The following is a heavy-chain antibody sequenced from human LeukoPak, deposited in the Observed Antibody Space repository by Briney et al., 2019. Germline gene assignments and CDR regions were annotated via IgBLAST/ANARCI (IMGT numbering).Heavy chain of an antibody. V-gene: IGHV1-46*01. J-gene: IGHJ4*02. CDR3: ARDELPVSTPGGRSRTYFDY. D-gene: IGHD1-7*01. CDR1: GYTFTSHY. Sequence: ASVKVSCKASGYTFTSHYMHWVRQAPGQGLEWMGIINPSGGSTSYAQKFQGRVTMTRDTSTSTVYMELSSLRSEDTAVYYCARDELPVSTPGGRSRTYFDYWGQGTLVTVSS. CDR2: INPSGGST.